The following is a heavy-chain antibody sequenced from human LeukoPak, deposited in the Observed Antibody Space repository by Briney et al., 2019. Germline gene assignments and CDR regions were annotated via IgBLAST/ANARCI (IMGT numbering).Heavy chain of an antibody. CDR3: ARGVQIRYYYYMDV. D-gene: IGHD1-1*01. V-gene: IGHV4-59*01. CDR1: SGSISSYY. CDR2: IYYSGST. J-gene: IGHJ6*03. Sequence: PSETLSLTCTVSSGSISSYYWGWMRQPPGKGREWIGYIYYSGSTNYNPSLKSRVTISVDTSKNQFSLKLSSVTVADTDVYNCARGVQIRYYYYMDVWGKATTLTVS.